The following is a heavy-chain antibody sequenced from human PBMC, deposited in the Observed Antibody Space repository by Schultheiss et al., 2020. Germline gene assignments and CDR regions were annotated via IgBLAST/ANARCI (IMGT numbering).Heavy chain of an antibody. CDR2: ISSSSSYI. J-gene: IGHJ4*02. Sequence: GESLKISCAASGFTFSSYSMNWVRQAPGKGLEWVSSISSSSSYIYYADSVKGRFTISRDNAKNSLYLQMNSLRAEDTAVYYCARGRGVVSEGMDYWGQGTLVTVSS. D-gene: IGHD3-3*01. CDR3: ARGRGVVSEGMDY. CDR1: GFTFSSYS. V-gene: IGHV3-21*01.